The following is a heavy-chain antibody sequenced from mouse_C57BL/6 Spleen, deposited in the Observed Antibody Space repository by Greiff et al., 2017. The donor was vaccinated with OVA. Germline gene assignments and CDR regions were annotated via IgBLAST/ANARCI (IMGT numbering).Heavy chain of an antibody. CDR2: IYPGDGDT. Sequence: VKLQQSGAELVKPGASVKISCKASGYAFSSYWMNWVKQRPGKGLEWIGQIYPGDGDTNYNGKFKGKATLTADKSSSTAYMQLSSLTSEDSAVYFCARGTYDYDGDYWGQGTTLTVSS. CDR1: GYAFSSYW. CDR3: ARGTYDYDGDY. D-gene: IGHD2-4*01. V-gene: IGHV1-80*01. J-gene: IGHJ2*01.